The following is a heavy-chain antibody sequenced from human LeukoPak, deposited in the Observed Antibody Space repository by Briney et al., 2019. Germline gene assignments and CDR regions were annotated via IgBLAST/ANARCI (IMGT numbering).Heavy chain of an antibody. CDR3: ARGSTYYDSSGQVPFDY. CDR1: RFTFSNYW. V-gene: IGHV3-7*01. Sequence: GGSLRLSCAASRFTFSNYWVGWVRQAPGKGLEWVANIRQDGGENHYVDSVKGRFTISRDNARNSLYLQMNSLRAEDTAVYYCARGSTYYDSSGQVPFDYWGQGTLVTVSS. CDR2: IRQDGGEN. D-gene: IGHD3-22*01. J-gene: IGHJ4*02.